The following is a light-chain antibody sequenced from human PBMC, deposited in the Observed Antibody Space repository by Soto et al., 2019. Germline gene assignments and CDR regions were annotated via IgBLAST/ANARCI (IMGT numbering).Light chain of an antibody. V-gene: IGLV2-14*01. CDR1: SSDVGGYDY. CDR3: SSYTSSRTLV. CDR2: DVT. J-gene: IGLJ2*01. Sequence: QSALTQPASVSGSPVQSITISCSGTSSDVGGYDYVSWYQQHPGKAPKLLIYDVTNRPSGVSNRFSGSKSGNTASLTISGLQAEDEADYYCSSYTSSRTLVFGGGTKLTVL.